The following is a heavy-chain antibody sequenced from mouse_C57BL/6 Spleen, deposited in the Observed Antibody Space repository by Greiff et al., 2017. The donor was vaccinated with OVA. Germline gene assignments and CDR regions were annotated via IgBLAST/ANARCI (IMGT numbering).Heavy chain of an antibody. Sequence: LQQPGAELVKPGASVKMSCKASGYTFTSYWITWVKQRPGQGLEWIGDIYPGSGSTNYNEKFKSKATLTVDTSSSTAYMQLSSLTSEDSAVYYCARSYDYDDAMDYWGQGTSVTVSS. V-gene: IGHV1-55*01. CDR2: IYPGSGST. D-gene: IGHD2-4*01. CDR3: ARSYDYDDAMDY. J-gene: IGHJ4*01. CDR1: GYTFTSYW.